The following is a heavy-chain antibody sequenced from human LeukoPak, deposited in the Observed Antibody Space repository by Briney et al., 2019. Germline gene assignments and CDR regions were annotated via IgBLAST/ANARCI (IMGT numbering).Heavy chain of an antibody. CDR1: GGSISSSSYY. Sequence: PSETLSLTCTVSGGSISSSSYYWGWIRQPPGKGLEWIGSIYYSGSTYYNPSLKSRVTISVDTSKNQFSLKLSSVTAADTAVYYCARPVSFSYGSYYFDYWAREPWSPSPQ. V-gene: IGHV4-39*01. CDR2: IYYSGST. CDR3: ARPVSFSYGSYYFDY. J-gene: IGHJ4*02. D-gene: IGHD5-18*01.